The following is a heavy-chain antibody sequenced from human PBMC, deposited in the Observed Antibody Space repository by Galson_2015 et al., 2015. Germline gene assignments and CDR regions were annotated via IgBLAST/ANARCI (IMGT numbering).Heavy chain of an antibody. Sequence: SLRLSCAASGFTFSSYGMHWVRRAPGKGLEWVAVISYDGSNKYYADSVKGRFTISRDNSKNTLYLQMNSLRAEDTAVYYCATDGSYYDYWGQGTLVTVSS. V-gene: IGHV3-30*03. J-gene: IGHJ4*02. CDR1: GFTFSSYG. CDR3: ATDGSYYDY. D-gene: IGHD1-26*01. CDR2: ISYDGSNK.